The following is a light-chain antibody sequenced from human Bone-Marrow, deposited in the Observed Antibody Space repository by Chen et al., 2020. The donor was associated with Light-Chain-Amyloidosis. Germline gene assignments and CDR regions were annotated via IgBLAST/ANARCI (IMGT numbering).Light chain of an antibody. J-gene: IGLJ2*01. CDR2: EVS. CDR1: SSDIGGNKY. V-gene: IGLV2-23*02. CDR3: CSYAGSSTPVV. Sequence: QSALTQPASVSGSPGQSITISCTGSSSDIGGNKYVSWYQQYPGKAPKLMIYEVSKRPSGVSNRFSGSKSGNTASLTISGLQAEDEADYYCCSYAGSSTPVVFGGGTKLTVL.